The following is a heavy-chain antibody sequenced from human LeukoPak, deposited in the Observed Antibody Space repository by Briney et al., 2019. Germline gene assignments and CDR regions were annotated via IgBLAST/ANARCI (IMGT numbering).Heavy chain of an antibody. CDR1: GYSISSGYY. CDR3: ARDPSDIVVVPAANFEFDY. V-gene: IGHV4-38-2*02. CDR2: IYHSGST. D-gene: IGHD2-2*01. J-gene: IGHJ4*02. Sequence: SETLSLTCTVSGYSISSGYYWGWIRQPPGKGPEWIGSIYHSGSTYYNPSLKSRVTISVDTSKNQFSLKLSSVTAADTAVYYCARDPSDIVVVPAANFEFDYWGQGTLVTVSS.